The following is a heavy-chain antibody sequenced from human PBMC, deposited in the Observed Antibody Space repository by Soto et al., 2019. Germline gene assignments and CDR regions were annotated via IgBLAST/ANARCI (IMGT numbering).Heavy chain of an antibody. J-gene: IGHJ5*02. CDR3: TRDASRDSSARGWFDP. V-gene: IGHV3-23*01. Sequence: GGSLRLSCAASGFTFSSYAMSWVRQAPGKGLEWVPSISGSGGSTYYTDALRGRFTISRDNAKNSLHLQMNSLRAEDTAVYYCTRDASRDSSARGWFDPWGPGTLVTVSS. CDR1: GFTFSSYA. D-gene: IGHD6-13*01. CDR2: ISGSGGST.